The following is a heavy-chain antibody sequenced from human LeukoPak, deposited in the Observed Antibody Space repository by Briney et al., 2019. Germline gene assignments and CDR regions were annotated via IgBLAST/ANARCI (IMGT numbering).Heavy chain of an antibody. V-gene: IGHV1-2*02. J-gene: IGHJ4*02. CDR1: GYTFTGYY. CDR2: INPDSGGT. CDR3: ARDYASLGSGDFDY. Sequence: ASVKVSCKASGYTFTGYYMHWVRQAPGQGLEWMGWINPDSGGTNSAQKCQGRVTMTRDTSISTAYKELSRLRSDDTAIYYCARDYASLGSGDFDYWGQGTLVTVSS. D-gene: IGHD3-10*01.